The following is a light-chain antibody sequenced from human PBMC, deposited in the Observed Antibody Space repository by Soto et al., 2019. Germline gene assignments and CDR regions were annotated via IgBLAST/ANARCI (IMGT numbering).Light chain of an antibody. CDR2: DAS. J-gene: IGKJ5*01. CDR1: LSVSSY. V-gene: IGKV3-11*01. CDR3: QQRQYWPPIT. Sequence: VVTQSPPTLSLSPVERATLSFRTSLSVSSYLAWYQQKPGQAPRLLIYDASNRATGIPARFTGSGSGTDFNLTISTLEPEDFAVYYCQQRQYWPPITFGQGTRLEIK.